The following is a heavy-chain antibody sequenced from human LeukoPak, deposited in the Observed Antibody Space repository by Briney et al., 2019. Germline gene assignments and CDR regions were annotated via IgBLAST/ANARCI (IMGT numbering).Heavy chain of an antibody. CDR2: INHSGST. J-gene: IGHJ5*02. V-gene: IGHV4-34*01. CDR1: GGSFNGYY. CDR3: ARLLNYDFWSGYYKYNWFDP. D-gene: IGHD3-3*01. Sequence: PSETLSLTCAVYGGSFNGYYWSWIRQPPGKGLEWIGEINHSGSTNYNPSLKSRVTISVDTSKNQFSLKLSSVTAADTAVYYCARLLNYDFWSGYYKYNWFDPWGQGTLVTVSS.